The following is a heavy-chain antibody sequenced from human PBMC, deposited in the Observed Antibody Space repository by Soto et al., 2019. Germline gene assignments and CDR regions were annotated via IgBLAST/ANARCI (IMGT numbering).Heavy chain of an antibody. CDR1: GFTFSSYG. CDR2: ISYDGSNK. CDR3: AKSDYYDSSGYSYYFDY. D-gene: IGHD3-22*01. J-gene: IGHJ4*02. V-gene: IGHV3-30*18. Sequence: PGGSLRLSCAASGFTFSSYGMHWVRQAPGKGLEWVAVISYDGSNKYYADSVKARFTISRDNSKNTLYLQMNSLRAEDTAVYYCAKSDYYDSSGYSYYFDYWGQGT.